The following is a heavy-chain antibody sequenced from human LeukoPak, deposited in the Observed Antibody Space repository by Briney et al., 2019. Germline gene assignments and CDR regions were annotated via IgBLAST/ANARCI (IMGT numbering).Heavy chain of an antibody. CDR2: SRDKGNSYTT. CDR1: GFTFSSHG. D-gene: IGHD3-10*01. CDR3: TKLARAPRDFDY. Sequence: GGTLRLSCAASGFTFSSHGMNWVRQAPGKGLEWVGRSRDKGNSYTTAYAASVRGRFTISRDDSKNSLYLQMNSLKIEDTAVYYCTKLARAPRDFDYWGQGTLVTVSS. J-gene: IGHJ4*01. V-gene: IGHV3-72*01.